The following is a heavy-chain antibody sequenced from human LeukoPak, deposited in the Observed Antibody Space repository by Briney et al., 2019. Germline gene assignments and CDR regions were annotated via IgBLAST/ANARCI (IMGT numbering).Heavy chain of an antibody. CDR3: ARGLTYCSSTSCYTLDY. CDR1: GYTVTNYD. D-gene: IGHD2-2*02. CDR2: MNPNSGNT. Sequence: ASVKVSCKASGYTVTNYDINWVRQATGPGLEWMGWMNPNSGNTGYAQKFQGRVTLTRNTSISTAYMELSSLRSEDTAVYYCARGLTYCSSTSCYTLDYWGQGTLVTVSS. J-gene: IGHJ4*02. V-gene: IGHV1-8*01.